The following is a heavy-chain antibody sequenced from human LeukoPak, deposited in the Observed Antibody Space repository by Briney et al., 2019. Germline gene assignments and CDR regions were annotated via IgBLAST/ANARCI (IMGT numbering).Heavy chain of an antibody. J-gene: IGHJ4*02. CDR3: ARAETYYYDSSVYYPVFDY. CDR2: ISSSGSTI. D-gene: IGHD3-22*01. V-gene: IGHV3-48*03. CDR1: GFTFSSYE. Sequence: PGGSLRLSCAASGFTFSSYEMNWVRQAPGKGLEWVSYISSSGSTIYYADSVKGRFTISRDNAKNSLYLQMNSLRAKDTAVYYCARAETYYYDSSVYYPVFDYWGQGTLVTVSS.